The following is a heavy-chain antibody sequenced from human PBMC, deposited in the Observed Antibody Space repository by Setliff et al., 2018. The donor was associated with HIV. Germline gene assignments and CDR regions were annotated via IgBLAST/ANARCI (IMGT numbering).Heavy chain of an antibody. J-gene: IGHJ4*02. CDR3: AKTSSSSEYYFDY. V-gene: IGHV3-9*01. CDR1: GFTLDDYV. Sequence: PGGSLRLSCVASGFTLDDYVMHWVRQAPGKGLEWVSGISWSSGSIDSADSVKGRFTISRDNAKNSLYPQMNSLRAEDTAVYYCAKTSSSSEYYFDYWGQGTLVTVSS. CDR2: ISWSSGSI. D-gene: IGHD6-13*01.